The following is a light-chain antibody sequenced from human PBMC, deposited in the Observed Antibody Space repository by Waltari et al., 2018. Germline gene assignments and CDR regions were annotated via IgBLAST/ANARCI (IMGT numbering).Light chain of an antibody. CDR3: QQYHGDSPT. CDR2: DAS. Sequence: DTQMTQSPSTLSAYVGDTVTITCRASQNIYNWWAWYQRKPGEASEVLIYDASSLRSGVPSRFSGSGSGTEFTLTISSLQPGDFATYYCQQYHGDSPTFGQGTRVEIK. CDR1: QNIYNW. J-gene: IGKJ1*01. V-gene: IGKV1-5*01.